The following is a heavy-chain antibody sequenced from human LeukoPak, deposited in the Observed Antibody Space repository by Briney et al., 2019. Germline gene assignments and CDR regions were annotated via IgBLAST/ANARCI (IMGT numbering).Heavy chain of an antibody. D-gene: IGHD5-24*01. V-gene: IGHV4-39*07. CDR2: IYYSGST. J-gene: IGHJ5*02. CDR3: ARRGRDGYNLSFGVDP. CDR1: GGSIRSSSYY. Sequence: SETLSLTCTVSGGSIRSSSYYWGWIRQPPGKGLEWIGSIYYSGSTYYNPSLKSRLTISVDTSKNQFSLKLSSVTAADTAVYYCARRGRDGYNLSFGVDPWGQGTLVTVSS.